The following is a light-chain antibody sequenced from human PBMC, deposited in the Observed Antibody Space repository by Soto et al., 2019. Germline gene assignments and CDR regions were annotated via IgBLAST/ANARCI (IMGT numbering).Light chain of an antibody. CDR2: KVS. V-gene: IGKV1-5*03. Sequence: EIQMTQSPSTLSASIGDRVTITCRASQSISSWLAWYQQKPGKAPKFLIHKVSTLVSGVPSRFSGSGSGTEFTLTISSLQPDDFATYFCQEYYTYPWTFGQGTKVDIK. J-gene: IGKJ1*01. CDR1: QSISSW. CDR3: QEYYTYPWT.